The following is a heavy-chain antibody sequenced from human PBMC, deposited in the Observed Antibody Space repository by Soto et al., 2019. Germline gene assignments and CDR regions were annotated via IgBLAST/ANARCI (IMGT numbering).Heavy chain of an antibody. CDR1: GFTFSSYS. J-gene: IGHJ6*03. CDR2: ISSSSSTI. CDR3: ARDGGGGYCTNGVCGHWWYYYYMDV. Sequence: PGGSLRLSCAASGFTFSSYSMNWVRQAPGKGLEWVSYISSSSSTIYYADSVKGRFTISRDNAKNSLYLQMNSLRAEDTAVYYCARDGGGGYCTNGVCGHWWYYYYMDVWGKGTTVTVSS. D-gene: IGHD2-8*01. V-gene: IGHV3-48*01.